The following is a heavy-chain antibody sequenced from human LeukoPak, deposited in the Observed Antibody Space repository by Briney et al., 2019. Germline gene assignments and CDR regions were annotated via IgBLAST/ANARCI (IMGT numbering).Heavy chain of an antibody. CDR2: ISYDGSNK. V-gene: IGHV3-30*04. Sequence: GGSLRLSCAAGGFTFSSYAMHWVGQAPGKGLEGVAVISYDGSNKYYADSVKGRFTISRDNSQTTLYLQMNSLRADDTAVYYCARGTTTVVTPVYYYGMDVWGQGTTVTVSS. D-gene: IGHD4-23*01. CDR1: GFTFSSYA. CDR3: ARGTTTVVTPVYYYGMDV. J-gene: IGHJ6*02.